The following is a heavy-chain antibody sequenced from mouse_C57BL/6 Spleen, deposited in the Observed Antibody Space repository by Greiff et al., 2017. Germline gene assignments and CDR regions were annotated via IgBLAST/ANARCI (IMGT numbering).Heavy chain of an antibody. CDR1: GYTFTSYW. CDR2: IDPTDSYT. J-gene: IGHJ2*01. D-gene: IGHD1-1*01. Sequence: VQLQQPGAELVRPGTSVKLSCKASGYTFTSYWMHWVKQRPGQGLEWIGEIDPTDSYTNYNQKFKGKATLTVDTSSSTTYMQLSSLTSEDSAVYYYARDYYGSSLYYFDYWGQGTTLTVSS. CDR3: ARDYYGSSLYYFDY. V-gene: IGHV1-59*01.